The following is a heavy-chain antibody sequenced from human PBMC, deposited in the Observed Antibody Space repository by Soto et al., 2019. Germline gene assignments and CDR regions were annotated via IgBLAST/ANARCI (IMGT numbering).Heavy chain of an antibody. V-gene: IGHV2-5*02. CDR1: GFSLSTSGVG. J-gene: IGHJ4*02. CDR3: EHSLYDYVWGSYRRDFDY. Sequence: QITLKESGPTLVKPTQTLTLTCTFSGFSLSTSGVGVCWIRQPPGKALEWLALIYWDDDKRYSPSLKSRLTITKYPTNTQVVLTMTYMDPVYTATYYCEHSLYDYVWGSYRRDFDYWGQGTLVTVSS. D-gene: IGHD3-16*02. CDR2: IYWDDDK.